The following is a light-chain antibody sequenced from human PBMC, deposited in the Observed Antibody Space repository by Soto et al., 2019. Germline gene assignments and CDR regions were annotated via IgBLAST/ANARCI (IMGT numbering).Light chain of an antibody. Sequence: QSVLTQSPSASASLGASVKLTCTLSSGHSSYAIAWHQQQPEKGPRYLMKLNSDGSHSKGDGIPDRFSGSSSGAERYLTISSLQSEDEADYYCQTWGTGSNVFGSGTQLTVL. V-gene: IGLV4-69*01. CDR2: LNSDGSH. J-gene: IGLJ6*01. CDR1: SGHSSYA. CDR3: QTWGTGSNV.